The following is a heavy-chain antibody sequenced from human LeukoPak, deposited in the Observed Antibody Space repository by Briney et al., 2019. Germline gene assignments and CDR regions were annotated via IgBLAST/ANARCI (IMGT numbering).Heavy chain of an antibody. CDR2: ISTSGST. D-gene: IGHD1-26*01. CDR3: AREATVVGATII. J-gene: IGHJ4*02. V-gene: IGHV4-4*07. CDR1: GDSVSTYY. Sequence: PSETLSLTCTVSGDSVSTYYWSWIRQSAGKGLGWIGHISTSGSTTYNPSLKSRVSMSVDTSKKQFSLKLSSVTAADAAVYYCAREATVVGATIIWGQGALVTVSS.